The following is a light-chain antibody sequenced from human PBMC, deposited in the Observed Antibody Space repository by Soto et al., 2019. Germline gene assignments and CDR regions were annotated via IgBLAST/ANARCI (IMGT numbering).Light chain of an antibody. V-gene: IGKV3-15*01. J-gene: IGKJ4*01. CDR3: QQNSDWPPLT. Sequence: DIVMTQSPATLSVSPGERATLSCRASQSISNNLVWYQQKTGQAPRLLIYGASTRSTGIPARFSGSGSGTEFTLTISSLQSEDFAFYYCQQNSDWPPLTFGGGTKVEIK. CDR1: QSISNN. CDR2: GAS.